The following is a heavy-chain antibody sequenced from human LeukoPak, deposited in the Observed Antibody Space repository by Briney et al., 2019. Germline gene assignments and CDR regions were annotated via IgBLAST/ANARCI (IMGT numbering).Heavy chain of an antibody. D-gene: IGHD3-22*01. J-gene: IGHJ3*02. V-gene: IGHV1-24*01. CDR3: ATGTLRDSSGYLYAFDI. CDR2: FDPEDGET. CDR1: GYTLTELS. Sequence: ASVKVSCKVSGYTLTELSMHWVRQAPGKGLEWMGGFDPEDGETIYAQKFQGRVTMTEDTSTDTAYMELSSLRSEDTAVYYCATGTLRDSSGYLYAFDIWGQGTMVTVSS.